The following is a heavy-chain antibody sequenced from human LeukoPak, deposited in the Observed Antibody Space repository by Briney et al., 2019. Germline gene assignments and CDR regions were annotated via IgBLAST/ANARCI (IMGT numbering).Heavy chain of an antibody. Sequence: PGGSLRLSCAASGFTFSSYSMNWVRQAPGKGLEWVLSINSSSSYIYYADSVKGRFTISRDNAKNSLYLQMNSLRAEDTAVYYCARDRSTTVTTYYGFDYWGQGTLVTVSS. D-gene: IGHD4-17*01. CDR2: INSSSSYI. CDR1: GFTFSSYS. V-gene: IGHV3-21*01. CDR3: ARDRSTTVTTYYGFDY. J-gene: IGHJ4*02.